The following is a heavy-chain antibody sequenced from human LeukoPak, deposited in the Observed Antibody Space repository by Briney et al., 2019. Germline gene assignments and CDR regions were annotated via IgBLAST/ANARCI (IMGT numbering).Heavy chain of an antibody. D-gene: IGHD3-10*01. CDR1: GYTFTGYY. V-gene: IGHV1-8*02. J-gene: IGHJ4*02. CDR3: ARGSLWFGELLSPAYED. Sequence: ASVKVSCKASGYTFTGYYMHWVRQATGQGLEWMGWMNPNSGNTGYAQKFQGRVTMTRNTSISTAYMELSSLRSEDTAVYYCARGSLWFGELLSPAYEDWGQGTLVTVSS. CDR2: MNPNSGNT.